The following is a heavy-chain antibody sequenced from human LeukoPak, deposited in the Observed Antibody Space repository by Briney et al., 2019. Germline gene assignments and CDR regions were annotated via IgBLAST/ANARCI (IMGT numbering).Heavy chain of an antibody. Sequence: GTSVKVSCKASGFTFTSSAVQWVRQARGQRLEWIGWIVVGSGNTNYAQKFQERVTITRDMSTSTAYMELSSLRSEDTAVYYCASSYYYDSSGYYYLLYWGQGTLVTVSS. V-gene: IGHV1-58*01. CDR1: GFTFTSSA. CDR3: ASSYYYDSSGYYYLLY. CDR2: IVVGSGNT. J-gene: IGHJ4*02. D-gene: IGHD3-22*01.